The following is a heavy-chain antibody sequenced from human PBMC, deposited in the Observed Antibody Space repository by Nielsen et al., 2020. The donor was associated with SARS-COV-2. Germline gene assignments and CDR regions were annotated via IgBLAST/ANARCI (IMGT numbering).Heavy chain of an antibody. CDR3: AKDRIPDGLWEIDY. Sequence: GGSLRLSCTVSGFTFGTYTIGWVRQPPGKGLQWVAGILGSGAATFYADSVKGRFTVSRDNSMNTVYLEMSRLRSEDTALYFCAKDRIPDGLWEIDYWGQGTRVTVSS. CDR2: ILGSGAAT. J-gene: IGHJ4*02. CDR1: GFTFGTYT. D-gene: IGHD1-14*01. V-gene: IGHV3-23*01.